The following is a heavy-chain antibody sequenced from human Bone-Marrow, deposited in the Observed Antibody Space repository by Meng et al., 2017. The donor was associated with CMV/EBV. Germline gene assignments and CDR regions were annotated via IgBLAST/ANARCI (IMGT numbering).Heavy chain of an antibody. D-gene: IGHD2-2*01. CDR1: GFTFSSYW. J-gene: IGHJ4*02. CDR3: ARGLGDGDCSSTSCFI. V-gene: IGHV3-7*01. CDR2: IKQDGSEK. Sequence: GESLKISCAASGFTFSSYWMSWVRQAPGKGLEWVANIKQDGSEKYYVDSVKGRFTISRDNAKNTLYLQMNSLRAEDTAVYYCARGLGDGDCSSTSCFIWGQGTLVTVSS.